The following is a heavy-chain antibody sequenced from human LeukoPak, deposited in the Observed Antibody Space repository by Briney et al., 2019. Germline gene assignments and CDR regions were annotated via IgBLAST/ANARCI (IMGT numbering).Heavy chain of an antibody. D-gene: IGHD3-22*01. V-gene: IGHV3-21*01. J-gene: IGHJ5*02. Sequence: PGGSLRLSCAASGFTFSNYSMNSVRQAPGKWLEWVSSISSSSSYIYYADSVKGRFTISRDNAKNSLYLQMNSLRAEDTAVYYCARDHYYDSSGYNGWFDTWGQGTLVTVSS. CDR2: ISSSSSYI. CDR1: GFTFSNYS. CDR3: ARDHYYDSSGYNGWFDT.